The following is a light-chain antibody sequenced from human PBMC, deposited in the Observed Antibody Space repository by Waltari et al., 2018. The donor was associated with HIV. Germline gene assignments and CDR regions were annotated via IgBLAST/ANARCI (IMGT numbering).Light chain of an antibody. CDR3: QTWGTGIQV. J-gene: IGLJ2*01. CDR1: DIDFGLYNF. V-gene: IGLV2-14*03. Sequence: AVTQPASVSGLPGQSTTISCTVDDIDFGLYNFVSWYQQRSGNPPRLLLYDVDSRASGISDRFSGSSSGAERYLTISSLQSEDEADYFCQTWGTGIQVFGGGTRLTVL. CDR2: DVD.